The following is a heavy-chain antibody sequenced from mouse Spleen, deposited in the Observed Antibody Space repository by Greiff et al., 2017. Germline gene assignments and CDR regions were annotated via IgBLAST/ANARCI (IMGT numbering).Heavy chain of an antibody. J-gene: IGHJ4*01. Sequence: EVKLVESGGGLVQPGGSLKLSCATSGFIFSDYYMYWVRQTPEKRLEWVAYISNGGGGTYYLDTVKGRFTISRDNAENTLYLQMSRLKSEDTAMYYCARERSNYYTMDYWGQGTSVTVSS. V-gene: IGHV5-12*02. CDR1: GFIFSDYY. CDR2: ISNGGGGT. D-gene: IGHD2-5*01. CDR3: ARERSNYYTMDY.